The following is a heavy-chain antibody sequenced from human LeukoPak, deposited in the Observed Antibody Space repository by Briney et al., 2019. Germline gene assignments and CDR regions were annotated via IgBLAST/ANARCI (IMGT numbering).Heavy chain of an antibody. J-gene: IGHJ4*02. CDR2: MNPNSGNT. CDR3: ARLPKYSRPLDY. D-gene: IGHD6-6*01. CDR1: GYTFTRYD. Sequence: ASVKVSCKASGYTFTRYDIHWVRQATGQGLEWMGWMNPNSGNTAYAQKFQGRVTMSRDTSISTAYMELSSLRSEDTAVYYCARLPKYSRPLDYWGQGTLVTVSS. V-gene: IGHV1-8*01.